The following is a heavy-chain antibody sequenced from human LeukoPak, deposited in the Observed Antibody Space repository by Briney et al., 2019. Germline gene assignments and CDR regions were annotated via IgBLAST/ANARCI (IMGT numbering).Heavy chain of an antibody. CDR3: VKSGGYGLIDY. D-gene: IGHD1-26*01. J-gene: IGHJ4*02. CDR2: VYHSGST. CDR1: GYSISSGYY. V-gene: IGHV4-38-2*02. Sequence: SETLSLTCTASGYSISSGYYWAWIRPPPGKGLEWIGSVYHSGSTYYSPSLRSRVTISMDTSKNQFFLRLNSLTAADTAMYYCVKSGGYGLIDYWGQGTLVTVSS.